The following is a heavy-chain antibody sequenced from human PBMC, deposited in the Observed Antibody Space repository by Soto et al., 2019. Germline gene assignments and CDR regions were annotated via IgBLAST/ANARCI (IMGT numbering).Heavy chain of an antibody. CDR3: ARGGVATTLYYYYGMDV. Sequence: GASVKVSCKASGYTFTGYYVHWVRQAPGQGLEWMGWINPNSGDTYLAQRFQGRVTMNRDTSIGTAYMELRGLTSDDTAEYYCARGGVATTLYYYYGMDVWGQGTTVTVSS. CDR2: INPNSGDT. CDR1: GYTFTGYY. D-gene: IGHD5-12*01. V-gene: IGHV1-2*02. J-gene: IGHJ6*02.